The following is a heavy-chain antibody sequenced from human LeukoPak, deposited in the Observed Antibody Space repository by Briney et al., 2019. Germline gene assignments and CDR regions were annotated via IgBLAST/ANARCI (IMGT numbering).Heavy chain of an antibody. V-gene: IGHV4-34*01. J-gene: IGHJ5*02. Sequence: SETLSLTCAVNGGSFSGYYWSWIRQPPGKGLERIGEINHSGSTNYNPSLKSRVTISVDTSKNQFSLKLSSVTAADTAVYYCARIQLWSTTWFDPWGQGTLVTVSS. D-gene: IGHD5-18*01. CDR3: ARIQLWSTTWFDP. CDR2: INHSGST. CDR1: GGSFSGYY.